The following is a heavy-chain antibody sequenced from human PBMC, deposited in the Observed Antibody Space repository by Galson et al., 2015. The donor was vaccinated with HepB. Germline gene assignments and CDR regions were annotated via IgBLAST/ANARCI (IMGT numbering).Heavy chain of an antibody. CDR1: GFTFSSYT. V-gene: IGHV3-48*02. J-gene: IGHJ2*01. CDR2: ISSTGTTM. CDR3: ARVDFGSGSSSAYWYFDR. D-gene: IGHD3-10*01. Sequence: SLRLSCAASGFTFSSYTMNWVRQAPGKGLESVSYISSTGTTMYYADSAKGRFTISRDNAKNSLYLQMNSLRDEDTAVYYCARVDFGSGSSSAYWYFDRWGRGALVTASS.